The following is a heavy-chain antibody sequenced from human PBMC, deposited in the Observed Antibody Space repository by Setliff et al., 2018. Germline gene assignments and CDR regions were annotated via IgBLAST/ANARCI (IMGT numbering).Heavy chain of an antibody. V-gene: IGHV4-38-2*02. CDR3: ARDNRARHYVDV. D-gene: IGHD3-10*01. CDR1: GYSISSGFS. Sequence: KTSETLSLTCAVSGYSISSGFSWVWIRQSPGKGLEWIGRILFSGDTYYNPSLNSRVTISADTSKNQFSLNLSSVTAADTAVYYCARDNRARHYVDVWGKGTTVTVSS. CDR2: ILFSGDT. J-gene: IGHJ6*03.